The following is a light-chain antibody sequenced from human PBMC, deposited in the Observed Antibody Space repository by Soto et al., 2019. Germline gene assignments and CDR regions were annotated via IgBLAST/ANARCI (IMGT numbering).Light chain of an antibody. V-gene: IGKV3D-15*01. CDR3: QQYDNSVWT. Sequence: EKVMTQSPATLSVSPGERATLSCRASQSVSSNLAWYQQKPGQAPRLLIYGASRRATGIPDRFSGSGSGTDFTLTISRLEPEDLAVYYCQQYDNSVWTFGQGTKV. CDR1: QSVSSN. J-gene: IGKJ1*01. CDR2: GAS.